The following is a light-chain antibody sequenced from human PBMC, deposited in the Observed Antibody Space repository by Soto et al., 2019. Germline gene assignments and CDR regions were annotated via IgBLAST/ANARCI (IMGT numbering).Light chain of an antibody. Sequence: DIQLTQSPSFLSASVGDRVTITCRASQTISSHLNWYQQKQGKAPKALIYAASSLHSGVPSRFSGSGYGTDFTLTISSLQPDDFATYYCQQSYSTWTFGQGTKVEVK. CDR1: QTISSH. J-gene: IGKJ1*01. V-gene: IGKV1-39*01. CDR3: QQSYSTWT. CDR2: AAS.